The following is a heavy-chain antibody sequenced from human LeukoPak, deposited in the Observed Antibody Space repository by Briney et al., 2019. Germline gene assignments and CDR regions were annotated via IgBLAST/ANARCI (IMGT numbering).Heavy chain of an antibody. CDR1: GGSFSGYY. J-gene: IGHJ5*02. CDR3: ARGDPGYCSSGSCYFDP. Sequence: SETLSLTCAVYGGSFSGYYWSWIRQPPGQGLEWIGDINHSGGTNYNPSLKSRVTISLDTSKNQFSLNLCSVTAADTAVYYCARGDPGYCSSGSCYFDPWGQGTLVTVSS. V-gene: IGHV4-34*01. D-gene: IGHD2-15*01. CDR2: INHSGGT.